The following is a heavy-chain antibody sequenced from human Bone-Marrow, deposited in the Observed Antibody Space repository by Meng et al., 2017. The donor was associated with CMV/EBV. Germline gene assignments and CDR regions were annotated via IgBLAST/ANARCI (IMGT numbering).Heavy chain of an antibody. J-gene: IGHJ4*02. CDR3: ARKSNTTRRGLFDY. D-gene: IGHD5-24*01. CDR1: GFTFDDYA. Sequence: GGSLRLSCAASGFTFDDYAMHWVRQAPGKGLEWVSSISSSSSYIYYADSVKGRFTISRDNAKNSLYLQMNSLRAEDTAVYYCARKSNTTRRGLFDYWGQGALVTVSS. CDR2: ISSSSSYI. V-gene: IGHV3-21*01.